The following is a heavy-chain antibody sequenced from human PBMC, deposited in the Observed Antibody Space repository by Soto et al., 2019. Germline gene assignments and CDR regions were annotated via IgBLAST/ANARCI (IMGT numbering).Heavy chain of an antibody. V-gene: IGHV2-5*02. CDR3: AQSRRLSGYAYYFYYYGMDV. Sequence: QITLKESGPTLVKPTQTLTLTCTFSGFSLSTSGVGVGRIRQPPGKALELLALIYWDDDKRYSPSLQSRLTITRDTPKNLVVLTMTNMDPVDTATYYCAQSRRLSGYAYYFYYYGMDVWCQGTAVTVPS. J-gene: IGHJ6*02. D-gene: IGHD5-12*01. CDR2: IYWDDDK. CDR1: GFSLSTSGVG.